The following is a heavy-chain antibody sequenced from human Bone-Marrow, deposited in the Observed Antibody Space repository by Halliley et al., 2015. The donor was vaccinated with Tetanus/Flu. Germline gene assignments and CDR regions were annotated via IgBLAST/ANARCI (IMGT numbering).Heavy chain of an antibody. CDR1: GFTFGSYS. CDR3: ARYIGYGMDV. CDR2: ISSSGNYM. V-gene: IGHV3-21*01. J-gene: IGHJ6*02. Sequence: SLRLSCAASGFTFGSYSMNWVRQAPGKGLEWVSSISSSGNYMYYGDSVKGRFTISRDNAEKLLYLQMNSLRAEDTAVYYCARYIGYGMDVWGQGTTVTVSS.